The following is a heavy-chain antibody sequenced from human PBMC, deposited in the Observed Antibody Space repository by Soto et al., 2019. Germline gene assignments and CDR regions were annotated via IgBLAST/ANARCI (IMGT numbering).Heavy chain of an antibody. CDR1: GGTFSTYA. CDR2: VIPMFATP. CDR3: ARGWETVGTTTPFAY. J-gene: IGHJ4*02. D-gene: IGHD1-26*01. V-gene: IGHV1-69*06. Sequence: QVQLVQSGAEVKKTGSSVRVSCKASGGTFSTYAINWVRQAPGQGLEWMGGVIPMFATPNYAQKFQGRVTITADKSTTTAYMELRSLRSEDTAVYFCARGWETVGTTTPFAYWGQGPLVTVSS.